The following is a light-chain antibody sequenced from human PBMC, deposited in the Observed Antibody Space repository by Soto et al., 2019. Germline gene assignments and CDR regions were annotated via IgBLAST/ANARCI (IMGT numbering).Light chain of an antibody. V-gene: IGKV3-20*01. Sequence: EIVLTQSPGTLSLSPGERATLSCRASQSVSSNYLAWYQHKPGQAPRLLIYGASSRATGIPDRFSGGGSGTEFTLTISRLEPEDFAVYYCQQYGSSPQTFGQGTKLEI. CDR3: QQYGSSPQT. J-gene: IGKJ2*01. CDR1: QSVSSNY. CDR2: GAS.